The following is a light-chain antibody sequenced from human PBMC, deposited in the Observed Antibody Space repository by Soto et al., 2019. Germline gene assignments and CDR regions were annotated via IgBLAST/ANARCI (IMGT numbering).Light chain of an antibody. CDR2: KNS. V-gene: IGLV1-47*01. CDR3: AAWDDRLRGFL. J-gene: IGLJ1*01. CDR1: SSNIGSNS. Sequence: QSVLTQPPSASGTPGQRVTISCSGSSSNIGSNSVYWYQQLPGTAPKLLIFKNSQRPSGVPDRFSGSKSGTSASLAVSELRSGDEADYYCAAWDDRLRGFLFGPGTKLTVL.